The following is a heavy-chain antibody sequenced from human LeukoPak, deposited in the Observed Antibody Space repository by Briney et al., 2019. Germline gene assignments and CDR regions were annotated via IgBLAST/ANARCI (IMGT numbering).Heavy chain of an antibody. CDR3: ARDRDIAAADYYFDY. CDR1: GFTFSSYP. CDR2: ISNDGRDK. Sequence: GGSLRLSCAASGFTFSSYPMHWVRQTPGKGLEWVAVISNDGRDKYHADSVKGRFTISRDNSKSTLFLQMNSLRTEDTAVYYCARDRDIAAADYYFDYWGQGTLVTVSS. J-gene: IGHJ4*02. D-gene: IGHD6-13*01. V-gene: IGHV3-30*04.